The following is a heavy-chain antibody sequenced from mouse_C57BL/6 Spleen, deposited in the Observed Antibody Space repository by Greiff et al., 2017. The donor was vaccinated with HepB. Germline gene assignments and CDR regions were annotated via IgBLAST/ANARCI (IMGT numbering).Heavy chain of an antibody. D-gene: IGHD2-4*01. V-gene: IGHV2-2*01. CDR1: GFSLTSYG. Sequence: VQRVESGPGLVQPSQSLSITCTVSGFSLTSYGVHWVRQSPGKGLEWLGVIWSGGSTDYNAAFISRLSISKDNSKSQVFFKMNSLQADDTAIYYWANDYDDAMDYWGQGTSVTVSS. J-gene: IGHJ4*01. CDR3: ANDYDDAMDY. CDR2: IWSGGST.